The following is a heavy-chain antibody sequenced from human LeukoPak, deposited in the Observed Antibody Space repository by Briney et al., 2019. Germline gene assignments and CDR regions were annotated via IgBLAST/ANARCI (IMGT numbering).Heavy chain of an antibody. D-gene: IGHD3-3*01. CDR1: GGSISSYY. CDR3: ARSGEWLQGGAFDI. Sequence: PSETLSLTCTVSGGSISSYYWSWIRQPPGKGLEWMGYIYYSGSTNYNPSLTSRVTISVDTSKNQFSLKLSSVTAADTAVYYCARSGEWLQGGAFDIWGQGTMVTVSS. CDR2: IYYSGST. V-gene: IGHV4-59*01. J-gene: IGHJ3*02.